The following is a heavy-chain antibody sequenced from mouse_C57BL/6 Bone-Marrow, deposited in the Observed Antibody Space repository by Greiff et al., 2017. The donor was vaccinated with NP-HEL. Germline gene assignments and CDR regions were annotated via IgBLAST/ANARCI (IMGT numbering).Heavy chain of an antibody. D-gene: IGHD6-1*01. J-gene: IGHJ4*01. CDR2: IWSGGST. V-gene: IGHV2-2*01. CDR3: ATKPPPSDYYAMDY. Sequence: VQLQQSGPGLVQPSQSLSITCTVSGFSLTSYGVHWVRQSPGKGLEWLGVIWSGGSTDYNAAFISRLSISKDNSKSQVFFKMNSLQADDTAIYYCATKPPPSDYYAMDYWGQGTSVTVSS. CDR1: GFSLTSYG.